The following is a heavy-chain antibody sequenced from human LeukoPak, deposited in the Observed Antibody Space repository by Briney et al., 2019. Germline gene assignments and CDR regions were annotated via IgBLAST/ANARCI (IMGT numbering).Heavy chain of an antibody. J-gene: IGHJ4*02. V-gene: IGHV3-23*01. CDR2: ISGSGGST. CDR1: GFTFSDYY. D-gene: IGHD5-12*01. Sequence: PGGSLRLSCAASGFTFSDYYMSWVRQAPGKGLEWVSAISGSGGSTYYADSVKGRFTISRDNSKNTLYLQMNSLRAEDTAVYYCAKGRTRGYSGYDYDYWGQGTLVTVSS. CDR3: AKGRTRGYSGYDYDY.